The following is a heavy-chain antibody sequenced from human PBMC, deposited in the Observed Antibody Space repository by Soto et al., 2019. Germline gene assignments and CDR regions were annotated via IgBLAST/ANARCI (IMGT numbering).Heavy chain of an antibody. V-gene: IGHV1-3*01. Sequence: ASVKVSCKASGYTFTSYAMHWVRQAPGQRLEWIGWINAGNGNTKYSQKFQGRVTITRDTSASTAYMELSSLRSEDTAVYYCARAGGFGELSYGMDVWGQGTTVTVSS. CDR1: GYTFTSYA. J-gene: IGHJ6*02. D-gene: IGHD3-10*01. CDR2: INAGNGNT. CDR3: ARAGGFGELSYGMDV.